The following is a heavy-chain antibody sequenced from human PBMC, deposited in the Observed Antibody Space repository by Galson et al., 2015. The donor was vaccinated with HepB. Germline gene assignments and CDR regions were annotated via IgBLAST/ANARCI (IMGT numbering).Heavy chain of an antibody. CDR3: AKEGSPYSYYPGMDV. J-gene: IGHJ6*02. V-gene: IGHV3-30*18. Sequence: SLRLSCAASGFIFRNYGIHWVRQAPGKGLEWVALISHDGSDPYYVDSVEGRFTISRDNSKNTLYLQINSLRAEDAAGYYCAKEGSPYSYYPGMDVWGQGTTVTVSS. D-gene: IGHD3-10*01. CDR2: ISHDGSDP. CDR1: GFIFRNYG.